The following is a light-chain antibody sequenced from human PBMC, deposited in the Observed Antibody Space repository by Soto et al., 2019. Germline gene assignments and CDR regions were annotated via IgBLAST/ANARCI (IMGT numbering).Light chain of an antibody. CDR3: AAWDASLSACV. CDR2: YNN. J-gene: IGLJ1*01. CDR1: DSNIGSNS. V-gene: IGLV1-47*02. Sequence: QSVLTQPPSASGPAGQGVTISCSGGDSNIGSNSVYWYQHLPRTAPKLLIYYNNQRPSGVPDRFAGSRSGTSASLAIVGLRSEDEAVYYCAAWDASLSACVFGNGTKVTVL.